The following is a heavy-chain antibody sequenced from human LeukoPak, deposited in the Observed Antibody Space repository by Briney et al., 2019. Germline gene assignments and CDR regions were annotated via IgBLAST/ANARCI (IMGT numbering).Heavy chain of an antibody. D-gene: IGHD5-18*01. V-gene: IGHV3-21*01. Sequence: NPGGSLRLSCAASGFTFSSYSMNWVRQAPGKGLEWVSSISSSSSYIYYADSVKGRFTISRDNAKNSLYLQMNSLRAEDTAVYYCARREGSDTAMVYLGAFDIWGQGTMVTVSS. CDR1: GFTFSSYS. CDR3: ARREGSDTAMVYLGAFDI. J-gene: IGHJ3*02. CDR2: ISSSSSYI.